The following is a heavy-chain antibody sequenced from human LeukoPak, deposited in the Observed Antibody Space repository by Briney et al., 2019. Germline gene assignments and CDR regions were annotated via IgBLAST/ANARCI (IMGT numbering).Heavy chain of an antibody. CDR1: GFTFSDFW. V-gene: IGHV3-7*01. Sequence: GGSLRLSCVVSGFTFSDFWISWVRQAPGKGLEWVANINRDGSDIYYVDSVKGRFTISRDNAKNSLYLHMNSLRAEDTAVCYCVTDRNRGGSYWGQGTLVTVSS. CDR3: VTDRNRGGSY. J-gene: IGHJ4*02. CDR2: INRDGSDI. D-gene: IGHD3-16*01.